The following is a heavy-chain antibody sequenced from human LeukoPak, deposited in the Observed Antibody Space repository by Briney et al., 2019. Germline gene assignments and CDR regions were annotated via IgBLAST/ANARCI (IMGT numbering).Heavy chain of an antibody. CDR2: ISAYNGNT. Sequence: ASVKVSCKASGYTFTSYGISWVRQAPGQGLEWMGFISAYNGNTNSAQKLHGRVTMTTDTSTSTAYMELRSLRSDDTAVYYCARQSSPHVDTAMVWVTYWGQGTLVTVSS. CDR3: ARQSSPHVDTAMVWVTY. D-gene: IGHD5-18*01. V-gene: IGHV1-18*01. J-gene: IGHJ4*02. CDR1: GYTFTSYG.